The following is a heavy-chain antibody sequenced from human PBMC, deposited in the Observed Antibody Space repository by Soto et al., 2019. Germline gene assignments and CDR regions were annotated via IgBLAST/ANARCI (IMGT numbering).Heavy chain of an antibody. D-gene: IGHD3-10*01. CDR3: ASAGDYYGSGAYYYYGMDV. CDR2: INHSGST. Sequence: SETLSLTCTVYGGSFSGYYWSWIRQPPGKGLEWIGEINHSGSTNYNPSLKSRVTISVDTSKNQFSLKLSSVTAADTAVYYCASAGDYYGSGAYYYYGMDVWGQGTTVTVSS. CDR1: GGSFSGYY. J-gene: IGHJ6*02. V-gene: IGHV4-34*01.